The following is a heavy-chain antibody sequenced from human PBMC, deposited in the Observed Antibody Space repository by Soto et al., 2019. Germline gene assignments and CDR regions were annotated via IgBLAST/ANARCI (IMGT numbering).Heavy chain of an antibody. CDR1: GYIFNTYV. D-gene: IGHD1-26*01. CDR2: INAGNGNT. J-gene: IGHJ4*02. CDR3: AISLFGGSYQLDY. Sequence: ASVKVSCKASGYIFNTYVLHWVRQAPGQRLEWVGWINAGNGNTKYSQKFQGRVTITRDTSATTVYMVLSNLRSEDTAMYYCAISLFGGSYQLDYWGQGTLVTVSS. V-gene: IGHV1-3*01.